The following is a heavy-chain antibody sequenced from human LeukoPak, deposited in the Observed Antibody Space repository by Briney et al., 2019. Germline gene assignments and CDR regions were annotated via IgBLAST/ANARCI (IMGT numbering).Heavy chain of an antibody. CDR2: FNPNNGGT. Sequence: ASVKVSCKASGYTFTGYYMHWVRHAPGQGLEWMGWFNPNNGGTNYAQKFQGRVTMTRDTSITTAYMELSRLRSDDTAVYYCASGSTMVRGVIIGPPPDYFDYWGQGTLVTVSS. D-gene: IGHD3-10*01. J-gene: IGHJ4*02. CDR1: GYTFTGYY. V-gene: IGHV1-2*02. CDR3: ASGSTMVRGVIIGPPPDYFDY.